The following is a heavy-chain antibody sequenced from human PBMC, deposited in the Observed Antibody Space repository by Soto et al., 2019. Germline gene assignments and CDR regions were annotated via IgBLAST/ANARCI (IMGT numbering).Heavy chain of an antibody. V-gene: IGHV3-23*01. CDR2: ITADGGA. CDR1: GFTFRGHA. D-gene: IGHD2-15*01. CDR3: APHVSCAGGSCQYDAFAI. Sequence: EVRVLESGGALVQPGGSLRLSCEGSGFTFRGHAMTWLRQAPGKGPEWVSTITADGGAYYADSVKGRFAMSRDASERTLYLQMNSLGVEDTAAYYCAPHVSCAGGSCQYDAFAIRGQGTVVTVSS. J-gene: IGHJ3*02.